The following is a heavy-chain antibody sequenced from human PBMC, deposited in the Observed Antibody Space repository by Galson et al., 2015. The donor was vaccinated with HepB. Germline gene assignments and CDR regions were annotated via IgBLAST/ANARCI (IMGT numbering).Heavy chain of an antibody. J-gene: IGHJ6*03. CDR2: MNPNSGNT. Sequence: SVKVSCKASGYTFTSYDINWVRQATGQGLEWMGWMNPNSGNTGYAQKFQGRVTMTRNTSISTAYMELSSLRSEDTAVYYCARPRYSSGWYQYYYYYYMDVWGKGTTVTVSS. D-gene: IGHD6-19*01. CDR3: ARPRYSSGWYQYYYYYYMDV. CDR1: GYTFTSYD. V-gene: IGHV1-8*01.